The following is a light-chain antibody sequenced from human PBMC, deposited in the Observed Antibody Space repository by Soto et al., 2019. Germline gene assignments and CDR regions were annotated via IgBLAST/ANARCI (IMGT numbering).Light chain of an antibody. CDR1: QSINNY. CDR2: SAS. V-gene: IGKV1-39*01. J-gene: IGKJ5*01. Sequence: DIQMTQSPASLSVSVVDRVTITFRASQSINNYLNWYLQRPGQAPKLLIRSASTLQRGVPSRFSGSGSRTEFTLTIADLQPDDFGTYYCQQSLTMPITFGHGTRLEIK. CDR3: QQSLTMPIT.